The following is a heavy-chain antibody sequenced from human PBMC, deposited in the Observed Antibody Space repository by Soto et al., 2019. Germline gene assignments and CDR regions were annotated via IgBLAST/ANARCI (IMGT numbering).Heavy chain of an antibody. CDR3: ARDHDSYGSDY. CDR1: GSTFGSSS. CDR2: ISSSSSYI. Sequence: GSRSPSYLPSGSTFGSSSMKWDRQAPGKGLEWVSSISSSSSYIYYADSVKGRFTISRDNAKNSLYLQMNSLRAEDTAVYYCARDHDSYGSDYWGQGTLVTVSS. D-gene: IGHD5-18*01. J-gene: IGHJ4*02. V-gene: IGHV3-21*01.